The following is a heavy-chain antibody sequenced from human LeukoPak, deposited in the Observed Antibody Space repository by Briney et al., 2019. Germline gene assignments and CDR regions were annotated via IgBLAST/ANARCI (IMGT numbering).Heavy chain of an antibody. J-gene: IGHJ4*02. Sequence: SETLSLTCTVSGGSISSYYWSWIRQHPGKGLEWIGCIYYSGGTYYNPSLKSRVTISEDTSKNQFSLNLSSVTAADTAVYYCARDSGYAPFDYWGQGTLVTVSS. V-gene: IGHV4-59*06. D-gene: IGHD5-12*01. CDR3: ARDSGYAPFDY. CDR2: IYYSGGT. CDR1: GGSISSYY.